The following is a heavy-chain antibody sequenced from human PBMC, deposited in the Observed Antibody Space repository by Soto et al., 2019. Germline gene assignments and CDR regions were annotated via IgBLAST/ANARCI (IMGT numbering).Heavy chain of an antibody. J-gene: IGHJ5*02. V-gene: IGHV3-11*01. D-gene: IGHD3-22*01. Sequence: GGSLRLSCAASGFSFRDYYMSWIRQAPGKGLEWISYIESVGTDISYADSVQVRFTISRDNAKNQLYLQMNSLRAEDTAVYYCLREGVYKDTSGNYQYNWFHXWGQGTQVTVSX. CDR2: IESVGTDI. CDR1: GFSFRDYY. CDR3: LREGVYKDTSGNYQYNWFHX.